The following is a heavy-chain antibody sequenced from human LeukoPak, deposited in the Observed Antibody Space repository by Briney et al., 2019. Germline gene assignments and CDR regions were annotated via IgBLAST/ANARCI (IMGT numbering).Heavy chain of an antibody. D-gene: IGHD3-22*01. V-gene: IGHV3-64*01. CDR2: SSSNGGST. J-gene: IGHJ3*02. Sequence: GGSLRLSCSASGFTFSSCDMHWVRQAPRKGLEYVSASSSNGGSTYYANSVKGRFTITRDNSKNTLYLQMGSLRAEDMAVYYCARAKEYYDSSGYQRVSAFDIWGQGTTVTVSS. CDR3: ARAKEYYDSSGYQRVSAFDI. CDR1: GFTFSSCD.